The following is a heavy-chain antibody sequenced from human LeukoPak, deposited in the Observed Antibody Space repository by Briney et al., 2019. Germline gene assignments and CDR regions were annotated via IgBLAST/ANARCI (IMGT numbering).Heavy chain of an antibody. CDR3: ARNYYDSNGYYSSFDY. V-gene: IGHV4-34*01. CDR1: GGSFSGYY. J-gene: IGHJ4*02. D-gene: IGHD3-22*01. Sequence: PSETLSLTCAVYGGSFSGYYWSWIRQPPGKGLEWIGEINHSGSTNYNPSLKSRVTMSVDTSKNQFSLKLSSVTAADTGVYYCARNYYDSNGYYSSFDYWGQGTLVTVSS. CDR2: INHSGST.